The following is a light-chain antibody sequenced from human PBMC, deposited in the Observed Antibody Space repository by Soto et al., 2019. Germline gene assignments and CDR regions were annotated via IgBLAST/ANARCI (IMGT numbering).Light chain of an antibody. Sequence: EIVLTQSPGTLSLSPGERATLSCRASQSVSSNYLAWYQQKPGQAPRLLIFGASNRATGIPDRFSGSGSGTDFTLTISRLEPEDFAVYYCQQHGNWPWTFGQGTKVDIK. CDR1: QSVSSNY. J-gene: IGKJ1*01. CDR2: GAS. V-gene: IGKV3-20*01. CDR3: QQHGNWPWT.